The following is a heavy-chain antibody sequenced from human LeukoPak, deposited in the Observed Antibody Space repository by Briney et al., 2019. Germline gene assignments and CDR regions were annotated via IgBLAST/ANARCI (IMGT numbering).Heavy chain of an antibody. D-gene: IGHD2-2*01. CDR1: GGSISSYY. V-gene: IGHV4-4*07. CDR2: IYTSGST. CDR3: ARDLRYCSSTSCSNYYYYGMDV. J-gene: IGHJ6*02. Sequence: NPSETLSLTCTVSGGSISSYYWSWIRQPAGKGLEWIGRIYTSGSTNYNPSLKSRVTMSVDTSKNQFSLKLSSVTAADTAVYYCARDLRYCSSTSCSNYYYYGMDVWGHGTTVTVSS.